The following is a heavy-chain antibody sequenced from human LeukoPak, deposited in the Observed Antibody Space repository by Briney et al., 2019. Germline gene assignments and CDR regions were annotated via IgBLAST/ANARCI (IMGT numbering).Heavy chain of an antibody. CDR1: GFSFNHYA. J-gene: IGHJ5*02. CDR3: AKGSGSGWYGWFAP. Sequence: PGESLRPSCAASGFSFNHYAMYWVRQAPGKGLEWVSSIDATDAATYYADSVNGRFTISRDNSKNTFYLQMDSLRADDTAVYSCAKGSGSGWYGWFAPWGQGTLVTVSS. D-gene: IGHD6-19*01. V-gene: IGHV3-23*01. CDR2: IDATDAAT.